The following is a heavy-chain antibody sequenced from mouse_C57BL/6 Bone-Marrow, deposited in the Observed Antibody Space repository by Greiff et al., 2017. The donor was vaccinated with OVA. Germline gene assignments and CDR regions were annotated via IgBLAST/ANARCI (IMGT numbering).Heavy chain of an antibody. CDR2: ISDGGSYT. CDR3: ARGGLVTTVVATSDY. CDR1: GFTFSSYA. J-gene: IGHJ2*01. D-gene: IGHD1-1*01. Sequence: EVQVVESGGGLVKPGGSLKLSCAASGFTFSSYAMSWVRQTPEKRLEWVATISDGGSYTYYPDNVKGRFTISRDNAKNNLYLQMSHLKSEDTAMYYCARGGLVTTVVATSDYWGQGTTLTVSS. V-gene: IGHV5-4*01.